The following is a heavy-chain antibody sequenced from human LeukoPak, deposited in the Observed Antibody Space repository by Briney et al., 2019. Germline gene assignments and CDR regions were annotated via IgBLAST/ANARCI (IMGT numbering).Heavy chain of an antibody. V-gene: IGHV4-39*01. CDR2: ISHSGST. Sequence: ETLSFTCTVSGGSISSSGDYWGWIRQPPGKGLEWIGSISHSGSTYYNPSLKSRVTIFVDTSKNQFSLKLSSVTAADTAVYYCARHVVASTGYFDAYWGQGTLVTVSS. CDR3: ARHVVASTGYFDAY. CDR1: GGSISSSGDY. J-gene: IGHJ4*02. D-gene: IGHD3-22*01.